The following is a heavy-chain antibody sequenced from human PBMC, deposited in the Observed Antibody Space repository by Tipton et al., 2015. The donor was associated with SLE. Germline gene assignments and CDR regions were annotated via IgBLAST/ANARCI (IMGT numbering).Heavy chain of an antibody. V-gene: IGHV4-59*12. Sequence: TLSLTCTVSGGSIRSYYWTWIRQPPGKRLEWIAYIYHSGITNYNPSLQSRVTISVDRSKNQFSLKLSSVTAADTAVYYCARGGAVWYYYYYMDVWGKGTTVTVSS. CDR2: IYHSGIT. D-gene: IGHD3-16*01. CDR1: GGSIRSYY. J-gene: IGHJ6*03. CDR3: ARGGAVWYYYYYMDV.